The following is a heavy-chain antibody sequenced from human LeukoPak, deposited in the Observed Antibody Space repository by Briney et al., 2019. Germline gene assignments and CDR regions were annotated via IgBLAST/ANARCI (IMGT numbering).Heavy chain of an antibody. CDR2: ISSGTSYI. CDR1: GFTFNTYT. CDR3: AKDRRAGSYDY. Sequence: PGGSLRLSCAASGFTFNTYTMNWVRQAPGKGLEWVSSISSGTSYIYYADSVKGRFTISRDNAKNSLYLQMNSLRAEDTAVYYCAKDRRAGSYDYWGQGTLVTVSS. J-gene: IGHJ4*02. D-gene: IGHD3-10*01. V-gene: IGHV3-21*04.